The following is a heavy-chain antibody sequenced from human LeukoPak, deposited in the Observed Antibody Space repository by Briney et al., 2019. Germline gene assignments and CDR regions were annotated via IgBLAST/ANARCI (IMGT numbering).Heavy chain of an antibody. V-gene: IGHV3-23*01. CDR1: GFTFGSYA. CDR2: FRGMVGST. D-gene: IGHD6-13*01. CDR3: AKDSSEQLVGLISPNEYFQH. Sequence: GGSLRLSFEASGFTFGSYAMAGFGKPPGGGLGGASAFRGMVGSTYYEDSVKGRFTISRDNSKNTLYLQMNSLRAEDTAVYYCAKDSSEQLVGLISPNEYFQHWGQGTLVTVSS. J-gene: IGHJ1*01.